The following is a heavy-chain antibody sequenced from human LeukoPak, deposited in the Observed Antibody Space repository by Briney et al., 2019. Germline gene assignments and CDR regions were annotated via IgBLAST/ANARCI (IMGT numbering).Heavy chain of an antibody. Sequence: GGSLRLSCAASGLTFSTYTMNWVRQAPGKGLEWVSSISSSSSYIYYADSVKGRFTISRDNAKNSLFLQMNSLRAEDTAVYYCARDLEGYNFGLAYYYYYMDVWGKGTTVTVSS. V-gene: IGHV3-21*01. J-gene: IGHJ6*03. CDR1: GLTFSTYT. CDR3: ARDLEGYNFGLAYYYYYMDV. CDR2: ISSSSSYI. D-gene: IGHD5-18*01.